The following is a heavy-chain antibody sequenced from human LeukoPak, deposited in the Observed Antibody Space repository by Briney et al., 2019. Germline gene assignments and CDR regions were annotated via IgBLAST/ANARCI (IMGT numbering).Heavy chain of an antibody. V-gene: IGHV3-66*01. CDR2: IYSGGTT. D-gene: IGHD3-10*01. CDR1: EFIVRINY. J-gene: IGHJ4*02. CDR3: ARKSDSLMLRGGDC. Sequence: GGSLTLSCTASEFIVRINYVTGLREAPGGGLEGVAIIYSGGTTYYADSVRGRFTISRDNSKNTLYLQMDRLRVEDTAVYYCARKSDSLMLRGGDCWGQGTLVTVSS.